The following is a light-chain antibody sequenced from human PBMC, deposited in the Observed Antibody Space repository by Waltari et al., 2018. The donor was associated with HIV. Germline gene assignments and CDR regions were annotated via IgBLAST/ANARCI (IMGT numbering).Light chain of an antibody. J-gene: IGLJ2*01. CDR2: TNN. CDR3: EAWDDSLNGVV. CDR1: SSNIGTNS. Sequence: QSVLTQPPSASGTPGQRVNISCSGSSSNIGTNSVNWYQQFPGTAPKLLIYTNNPRPSGVPKRFSASKSGTSASLAISRLQSEDEADYYCEAWDDSLNGVVFGGGTKLTVL. V-gene: IGLV1-44*01.